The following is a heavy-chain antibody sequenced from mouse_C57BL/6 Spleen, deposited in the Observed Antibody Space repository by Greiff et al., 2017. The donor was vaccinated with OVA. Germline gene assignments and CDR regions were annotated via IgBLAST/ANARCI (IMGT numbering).Heavy chain of an antibody. Sequence: VQLQQPGAELVMPGASVKLSCKASGYTFTSYWMHWVKQRPGQGLEWIGEIDPSDSYTNYNQKFKGKSTLTVDKSSSTAYMQLSSRTSEDTAVYYSARVNYNYGSGSYYYGYWGQGTTLTVSS. CDR1: GYTFTSYW. D-gene: IGHD1-1*01. V-gene: IGHV1-69*01. CDR3: ARVNYNYGSGSYYYGY. CDR2: IDPSDSYT. J-gene: IGHJ2*01.